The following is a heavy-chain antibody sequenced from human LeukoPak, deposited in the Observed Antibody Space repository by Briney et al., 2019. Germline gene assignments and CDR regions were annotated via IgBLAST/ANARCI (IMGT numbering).Heavy chain of an antibody. V-gene: IGHV1-2*02. CDR3: ARVLVAASLCY. D-gene: IGHD2-2*01. J-gene: IGHJ1*01. CDR1: GYTFTVYY. CDR2: INPNSGDT. Sequence: GASVKVSCKASGYTFTVYYMHLVRQAPGQGLEWMGWINPNSGDTNYAQKFQGRVTMTRDTSISTAYMELSRLRSDDTAVYYCARVLVAASLCYWGQGTLVTVSS.